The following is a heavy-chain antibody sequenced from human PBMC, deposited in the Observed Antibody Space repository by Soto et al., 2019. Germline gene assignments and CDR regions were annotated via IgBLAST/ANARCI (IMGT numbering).Heavy chain of an antibody. J-gene: IGHJ4*02. D-gene: IGHD2-21*02. CDR2: IVVGSGNT. V-gene: IGHV1-58*01. CDR1: GFTFTSSA. Sequence: QMQLVQSGPEVKKPGTSVKVSCKASGFTFTSSAVQWVRQARGQRLEWIGWIVVGSGNTNYAQKFQERVTITRDMSTSTGYMEVSSLRSEDTAVYYCAADGTYCGGDCYVDWGQGTLVTVSS. CDR3: AADGTYCGGDCYVD.